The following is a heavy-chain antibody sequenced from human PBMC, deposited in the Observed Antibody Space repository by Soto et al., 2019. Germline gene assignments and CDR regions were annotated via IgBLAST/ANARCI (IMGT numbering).Heavy chain of an antibody. CDR2: IIPIFGTA. CDR1: GGTFSSYA. Sequence: SVKVSCKASGGTFSSYAISWVRQAPGQGLEWMGGIIPIFGTANYAQKFQGRVTITADESTSTAYMELSSLRSEDTAVYYCAGEGGFGSSSSFDYWGQGTLVTVSS. V-gene: IGHV1-69*13. J-gene: IGHJ4*02. CDR3: AGEGGFGSSSSFDY. D-gene: IGHD6-6*01.